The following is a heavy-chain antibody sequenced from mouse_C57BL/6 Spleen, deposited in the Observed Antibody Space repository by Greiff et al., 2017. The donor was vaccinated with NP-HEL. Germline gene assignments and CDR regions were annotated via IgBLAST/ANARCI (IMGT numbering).Heavy chain of an antibody. V-gene: IGHV5-4*01. D-gene: IGHD1-1*01. CDR1: GFTFSSYA. J-gene: IGHJ2*01. CDR3: ARDRTTPHYFDY. CDR2: ISDGGSYT. Sequence: EVQGVESGGGLVKPGGSLKLSCAASGFTFSSYAMSWVRQTPEKRLEWVATISDGGSYTYYPDNVKGRFTISRDNAKNNLYLQMSHLKSEDTAMYYCARDRTTPHYFDYWGQGTTLTVSS.